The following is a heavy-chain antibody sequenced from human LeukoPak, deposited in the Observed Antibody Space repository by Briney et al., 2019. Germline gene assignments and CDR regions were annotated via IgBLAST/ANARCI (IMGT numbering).Heavy chain of an antibody. D-gene: IGHD2-2*01. J-gene: IGHJ6*03. CDR1: GFTFSDYY. CDR3: ARGQGYESYYYMDV. CDR2: ISNSGSII. Sequence: KAGGSLRLSCAASGFTFSDYYMSWIRQAPGKGLEWVSYISNSGSIIYYADSVKGRFTISRDNSNNTVYLQMNNLRPEDTAVFYCARGQGYESYYYMDVWGKGTTVSVSS. V-gene: IGHV3-11*04.